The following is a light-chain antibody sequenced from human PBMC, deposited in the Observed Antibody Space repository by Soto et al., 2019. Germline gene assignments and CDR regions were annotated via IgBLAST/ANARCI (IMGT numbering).Light chain of an antibody. V-gene: IGLV2-14*01. CDR1: SSDVGGYDY. CDR3: SSYTNTGPV. CDR2: EVS. J-gene: IGLJ2*01. Sequence: QSALTQPASVSGSPGQSITISCTGTSSDVGGYDYVSWYQQHPGKVPKVILYEVSNRPSGVSNRFSGSKSGNTASLTISGLQAEDEADYYCSSYTNTGPVFGGGTKVTVL.